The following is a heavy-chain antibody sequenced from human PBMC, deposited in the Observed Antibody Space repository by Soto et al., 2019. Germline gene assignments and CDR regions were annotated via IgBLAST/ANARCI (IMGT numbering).Heavy chain of an antibody. CDR1: GETFTIYY. CDR3: ARVADCGGDCYSNY. J-gene: IGHJ4*02. CDR2: INPSGGST. V-gene: IGHV1-46*01. D-gene: IGHD2-21*02. Sequence: VSCVASGETFTIYYIYWVRQAHGQGLEWMGIINPSGGSTSYAQKFQGRVTMTRDTSTSTVYMELSSLRSEDTAVYYCARVADCGGDCYSNYWGQGTLVTVS.